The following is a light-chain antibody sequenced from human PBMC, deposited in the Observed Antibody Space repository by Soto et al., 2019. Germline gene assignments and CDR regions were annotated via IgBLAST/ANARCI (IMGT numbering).Light chain of an antibody. CDR1: QSVSTGL. V-gene: IGKV3-15*01. CDR2: GAS. J-gene: IGKJ1*01. Sequence: EIVLTQSPGTLSLSRGERATLSCRASQSVSTGLLAWYQQRPGQAPRLLFYGASIRATAVPARFTASGSGTEFTLTISSLQSEDFAVYYCQQYNTWPRTFGQGTKVDIK. CDR3: QQYNTWPRT.